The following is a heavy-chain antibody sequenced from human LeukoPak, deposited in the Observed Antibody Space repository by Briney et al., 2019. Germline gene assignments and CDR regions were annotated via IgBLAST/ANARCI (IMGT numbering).Heavy chain of an antibody. CDR3: ARDNSGGNSGMDY. CDR2: ISTSSSAI. J-gene: IGHJ4*02. Sequence: SGGSLRLSCAASGFTFGSYTMSWVRQAPGKGLEWVSYISTSSSAIYYADSVKGRFIISRDNARNSLYLQMNSLRDEDTAVYYCARDNSGGNSGMDYWGQGTLVAVSS. D-gene: IGHD4-23*01. CDR1: GFTFGSYT. V-gene: IGHV3-48*02.